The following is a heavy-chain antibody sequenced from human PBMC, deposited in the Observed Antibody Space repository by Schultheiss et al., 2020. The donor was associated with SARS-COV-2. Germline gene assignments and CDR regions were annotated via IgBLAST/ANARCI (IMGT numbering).Heavy chain of an antibody. CDR3: ARLGHKAYCGYDCLFRVFDV. J-gene: IGHJ2*01. Sequence: SETLSLTCTVSGGSSSDYYWSWIRQPPGKGLEWIGYIYYSGSTNYNPSLLSRVSMSIDMSRSQFSLSLHSVTAADTAVYYCARLGHKAYCGYDCLFRVFDVWGRGALVTVSS. CDR2: IYYSGST. CDR1: GGSSSDYY. V-gene: IGHV4-59*08. D-gene: IGHD5-12*01.